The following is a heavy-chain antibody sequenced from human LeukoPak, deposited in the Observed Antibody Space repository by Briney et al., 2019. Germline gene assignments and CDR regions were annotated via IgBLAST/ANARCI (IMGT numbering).Heavy chain of an antibody. CDR2: INHSGST. D-gene: IGHD3-16*01. Sequence: SETLSLTCAVYGGSLSDYYWSWFRQPPGKGLEWIGEINHSGSTDYNPSLKSRVTISVDTSKDQFSLRLSSVTAADTAVYYCARRVWGQYYFDYWGQGTLVTVSS. V-gene: IGHV4-34*01. CDR1: GGSLSDYY. J-gene: IGHJ4*02. CDR3: ARRVWGQYYFDY.